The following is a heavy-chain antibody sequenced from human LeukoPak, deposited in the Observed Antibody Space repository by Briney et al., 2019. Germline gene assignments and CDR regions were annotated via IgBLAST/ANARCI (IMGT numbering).Heavy chain of an antibody. J-gene: IGHJ5*02. D-gene: IGHD6-6*01. V-gene: IGHV3-7*01. Sequence: PGGSLRLSCAASGFTFSSYWMSWVRQAPGKGLEWVANIKQDGSEKDYVDSMKGRFTISRDNAKNSLYLQMNSLRAEDTAVYYCARRSIAARYNWFDPWGQGTLVTVSS. CDR1: GFTFSSYW. CDR2: IKQDGSEK. CDR3: ARRSIAARYNWFDP.